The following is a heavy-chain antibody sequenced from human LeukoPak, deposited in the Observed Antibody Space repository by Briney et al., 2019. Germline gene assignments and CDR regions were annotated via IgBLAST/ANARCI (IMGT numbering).Heavy chain of an antibody. V-gene: IGHV3-33*01. CDR1: GFTFSSYG. CDR3: ARDKSMTTVTPLGY. CDR2: IWYDGSNK. Sequence: PGGSLRLSCAASGFTFSSYGMHWVRQAPGKGLEWVAVIWYDGSNKYYADSVKGRFTISRDNSKNTLYLQMNSLRAEDTAVYYCARDKSMTTVTPLGYWGQGTLVTVSS. J-gene: IGHJ4*02. D-gene: IGHD4-17*01.